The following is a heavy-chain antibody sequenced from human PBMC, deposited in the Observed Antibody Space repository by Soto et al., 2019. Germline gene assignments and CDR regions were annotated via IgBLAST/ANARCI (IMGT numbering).Heavy chain of an antibody. V-gene: IGHV3-74*01. D-gene: IGHD1-26*01. Sequence: GGSLRLSCVASGFAINTHWMHWVRQAPGKGLVWVSRIYNGGTTTNYADSVKGRFSISRDNAKNTVYLQVNSLSTEDTAIYYCARGYSGNYGRFDPWGPGTLVTVSS. CDR1: GFAINTHW. J-gene: IGHJ5*02. CDR2: IYNGGTTT. CDR3: ARGYSGNYGRFDP.